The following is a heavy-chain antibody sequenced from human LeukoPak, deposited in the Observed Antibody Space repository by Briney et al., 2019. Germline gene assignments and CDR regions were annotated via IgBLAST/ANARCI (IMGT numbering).Heavy chain of an antibody. CDR1: GYTLTSYD. J-gene: IGHJ3*02. CDR3: AKDIDYGDYLSAFDI. Sequence: ASVKVSCKASGYTLTSYDINWVRQATGQGLEWMGWMNPNSGNTGYAQKFQGRVTMTRNTSISTAYMELSSLRSEDTALYYCAKDIDYGDYLSAFDIWGQGTMVTVCS. D-gene: IGHD4-17*01. V-gene: IGHV1-8*01. CDR2: MNPNSGNT.